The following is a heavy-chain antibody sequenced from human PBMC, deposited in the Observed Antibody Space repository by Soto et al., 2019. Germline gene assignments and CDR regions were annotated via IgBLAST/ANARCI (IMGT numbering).Heavy chain of an antibody. V-gene: IGHV3-21*01. CDR1: GFTFSSYS. CDR3: ARMGALGDYYFDY. J-gene: IGHJ4*02. D-gene: IGHD4-17*01. CDR2: ISSRSSYI. Sequence: EVQLVESGGGLVKPGGSLRLSCAASGFTFSSYSMNWVRQAPGKGLEWVSSISSRSSYIYYADSVKGRFTISRDNAKNSLYLQMNSLSAEDTAVYYCARMGALGDYYFDYWGQGNLVNVSS.